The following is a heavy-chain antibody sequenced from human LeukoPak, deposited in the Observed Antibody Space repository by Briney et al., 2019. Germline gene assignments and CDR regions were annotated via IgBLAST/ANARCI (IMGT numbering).Heavy chain of an antibody. Sequence: GGSLRLSCAASGFTFSNYNMNWVRQAPGKGLEWVSYISSDSRTIYYADSVKGRFTISRDNARNSLYLQMNSLRAEDTAVYYCARDLGFSYFYGFDYWGQGTLVTVSS. J-gene: IGHJ4*02. CDR2: ISSDSRTI. CDR1: GFTFSNYN. D-gene: IGHD5-18*01. V-gene: IGHV3-48*01. CDR3: ARDLGFSYFYGFDY.